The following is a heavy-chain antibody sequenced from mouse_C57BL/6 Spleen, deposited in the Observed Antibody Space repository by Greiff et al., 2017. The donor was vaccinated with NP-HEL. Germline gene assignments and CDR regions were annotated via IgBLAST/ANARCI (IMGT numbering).Heavy chain of an antibody. J-gene: IGHJ4*01. CDR1: GFSLSTFGMG. Sequence: QVTLKECGPGILQPSQTLSLTCSFSGFSLSTFGMGVGWIRQPSGKGLEWLAHIWWDDDKYYNPALKSRLTISKDTSKNQVFLKIANVDTADTATYYCARISTVVEELGRENAMDYWGQGTSVTVSS. CDR2: IWWDDDK. D-gene: IGHD1-1*01. V-gene: IGHV8-8*01. CDR3: ARISTVVEELGRENAMDY.